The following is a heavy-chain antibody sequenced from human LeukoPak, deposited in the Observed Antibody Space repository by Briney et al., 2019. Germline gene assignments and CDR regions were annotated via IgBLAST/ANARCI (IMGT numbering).Heavy chain of an antibody. V-gene: IGHV4-34*01. CDR1: GGSFSGYY. CDR3: ARGYSSGWYYFDY. CDR2: INHSGST. D-gene: IGHD6-19*01. J-gene: IGHJ4*02. Sequence: PSETLSLTCAAYGGSFSGYYWSWIRQPPGKGLEWIGEINHSGSTNYNPSLKSRVTISVDTSKNQFSLKLSSVTAADTAVYYCARGYSSGWYYFDYWGQGTLVTVSS.